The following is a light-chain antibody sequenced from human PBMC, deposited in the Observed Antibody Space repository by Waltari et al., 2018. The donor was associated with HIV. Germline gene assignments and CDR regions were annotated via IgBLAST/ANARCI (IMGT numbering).Light chain of an antibody. CDR3: QVWDGSSDQWV. V-gene: IGLV3-21*04. J-gene: IGLJ3*02. CDR2: DNS. CDR1: NIGKKG. Sequence: SYILTQPPSLSVSPGETARLSCEGKNIGKKGVHCDQKKPGQAPVVVIYDNSDRPSGIPARFSGFNSGKTAALIITGVQAGDEADFYCQVWDGSSDQWVFGGGTKLTVL.